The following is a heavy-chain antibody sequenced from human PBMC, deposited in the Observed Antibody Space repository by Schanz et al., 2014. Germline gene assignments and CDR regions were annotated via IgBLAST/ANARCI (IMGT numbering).Heavy chain of an antibody. Sequence: QVQLVESGGGVVQPGRSLRLSCAASGFNFGSHGMHWVRQAPGKGLEWVAVISYDGSFKNYADSVRGRFTISRDNAENALFLQMNSLRAEDTAVYYCAKTLFPGGTQTFGNWGRGTLVTVSS. J-gene: IGHJ4*02. CDR1: GFNFGSHG. D-gene: IGHD2-8*02. CDR2: ISYDGSFK. V-gene: IGHV3-33*06. CDR3: AKTLFPGGTQTFGN.